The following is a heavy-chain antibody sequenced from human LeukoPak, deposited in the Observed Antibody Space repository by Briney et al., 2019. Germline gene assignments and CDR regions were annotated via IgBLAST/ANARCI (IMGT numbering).Heavy chain of an antibody. CDR2: ILYSGTTT. CDR1: GGSISPYY. J-gene: IGHJ3*02. V-gene: IGHV4-59*01. CDR3: ATFDI. Sequence: KPSETLSLTCTVSGGSISPYYWSWIRQTPGKGLEWIGYILYSGTTTNYNPSLKSRVTISVDTSKNQFSLKLSSVTAADTAVYYCATFDIWGQGTMVTVSS.